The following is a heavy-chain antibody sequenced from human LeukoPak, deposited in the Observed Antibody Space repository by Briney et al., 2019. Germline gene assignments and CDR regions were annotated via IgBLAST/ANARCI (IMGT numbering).Heavy chain of an antibody. Sequence: TPSETLSLTCTVSGGSISSYYWSWIRQPPGKGLEWIGYIYYSGSTNYNPSLKSRVTISVDTSKNQFSLKLSSVTAADTAVYCCARAYSYYYYYMDVWGKGTTVTVSS. CDR2: IYYSGST. J-gene: IGHJ6*03. D-gene: IGHD4-11*01. CDR1: GGSISSYY. CDR3: ARAYSYYYYYMDV. V-gene: IGHV4-59*01.